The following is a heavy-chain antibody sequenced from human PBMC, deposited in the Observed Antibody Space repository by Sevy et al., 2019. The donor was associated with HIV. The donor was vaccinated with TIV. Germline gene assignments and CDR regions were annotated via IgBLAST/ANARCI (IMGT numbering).Heavy chain of an antibody. Sequence: GGSLRLSCAASGFTLRSYAMSWVRQAPGKGLEWVSGISGSGGSTYYADSVKGRFTISRDNSKNTLYLKMNSLRAEDTAVYYCAKGPEDSNGHYWGQGTLVTVSS. D-gene: IGHD2-15*01. CDR1: GFTLRSYA. V-gene: IGHV3-23*01. CDR2: ISGSGGST. CDR3: AKGPEDSNGHY. J-gene: IGHJ4*02.